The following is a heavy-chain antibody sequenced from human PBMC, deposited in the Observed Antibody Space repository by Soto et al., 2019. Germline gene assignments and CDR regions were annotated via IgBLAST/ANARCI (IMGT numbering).Heavy chain of an antibody. CDR1: GGSFSGYY. CDR3: ARGIPTEDITGTTPVLYYYMDV. Sequence: SETLSLTCAVYGGSFSGYYWSWIRQPPGKGLEWIGEINHSGSTNYNPSLKSRVTISVDTSKNQFSLKLSSVTAADTAVYYCARGIPTEDITGTTPVLYYYMDVWGKGTTVTVSS. V-gene: IGHV4-34*01. D-gene: IGHD1-7*01. J-gene: IGHJ6*03. CDR2: INHSGST.